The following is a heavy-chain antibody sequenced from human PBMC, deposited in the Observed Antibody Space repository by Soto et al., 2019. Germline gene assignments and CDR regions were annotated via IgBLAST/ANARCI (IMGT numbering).Heavy chain of an antibody. D-gene: IGHD4-4*01. CDR1: GYTFRSYG. V-gene: IGHV1-18*01. J-gene: IGHJ6*03. Sequence: QVQLVQSGTEVKKPGASVKVSCKASGYTFRSYGISWVRQAPGQGLEWMGWISGYNGNTHYSQKFQGKVTMTTDTSTSIAYMELRNLRSDDTDVYYCAKAGSNYAGRFSYYYMDVWGTGTMVTVSS. CDR3: AKAGSNYAGRFSYYYMDV. CDR2: ISGYNGNT.